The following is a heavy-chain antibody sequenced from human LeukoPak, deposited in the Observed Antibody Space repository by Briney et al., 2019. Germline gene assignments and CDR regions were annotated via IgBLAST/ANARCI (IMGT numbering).Heavy chain of an antibody. V-gene: IGHV3-33*06. CDR3: AKRYDFWSGDYGMDV. Sequence: GGSLRLSCAASGFTFSSYGMHWVRQAPGKGLEWVAVIWYDGSNKYYADSVKGRFTISRDNSKNTLYLQMNSLRAEDTAVYYCAKRYDFWSGDYGMDVWGQGTTVTVSS. J-gene: IGHJ6*02. D-gene: IGHD3-3*01. CDR1: GFTFSSYG. CDR2: IWYDGSNK.